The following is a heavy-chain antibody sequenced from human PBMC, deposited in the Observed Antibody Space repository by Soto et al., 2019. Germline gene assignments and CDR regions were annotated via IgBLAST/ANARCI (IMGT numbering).Heavy chain of an antibody. CDR2: IIPIFGTA. CDR1: GGTFSSYA. V-gene: IGHV1-69*13. CDR3: ARDTRGNSDYFDY. J-gene: IGHJ4*02. Sequence: SVKVSCKASGGTFSSYAISWVRQAPGQGLEWMGGIIPIFGTANYAQKFQGRVTITADESTSTAYMELSSLRSEDTAVYYCARDTRGNSDYFDYWGQGTLVTVSS. D-gene: IGHD2-21*02.